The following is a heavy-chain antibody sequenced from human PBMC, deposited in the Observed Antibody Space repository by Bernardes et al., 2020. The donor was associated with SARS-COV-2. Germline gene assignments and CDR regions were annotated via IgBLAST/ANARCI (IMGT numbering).Heavy chain of an antibody. D-gene: IGHD6-13*01. V-gene: IGHV4-34*01. CDR2: INHSGST. CDR1: GGSFSGYY. J-gene: IGHJ6*03. CDR3: ARGPGSSSWDYYYYYMDV. Sequence: SETLSLTCAVYGGSFSGYYWSWIRQPPGKGLEWIGEINHSGSTNYNPSLKSRVTISVDTSKNQFSLKLSSVTAADTAVYYCARGPGSSSWDYYYYYMDVWGKGTTVTVSS.